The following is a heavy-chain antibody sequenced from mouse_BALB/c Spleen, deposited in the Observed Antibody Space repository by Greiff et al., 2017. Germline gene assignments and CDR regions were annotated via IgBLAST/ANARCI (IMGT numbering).Heavy chain of an antibody. Sequence: EVQLVESGGGLVKPGGSLKLSCAASGFAFSSYDMSWVRQTPEKRLEWVAYISSGGGSTYYPDTVKGRFTISRDNAKNTLYLQMSSLKSEDTAMYYCARHGGYGSSYVDYAMDYWGQGTSVTVSS. J-gene: IGHJ4*01. D-gene: IGHD1-1*01. V-gene: IGHV5-12-1*01. CDR2: ISSGGGST. CDR1: GFAFSSYD. CDR3: ARHGGYGSSYVDYAMDY.